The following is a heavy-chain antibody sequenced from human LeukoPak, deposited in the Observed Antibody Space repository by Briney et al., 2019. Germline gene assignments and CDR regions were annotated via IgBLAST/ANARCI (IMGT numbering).Heavy chain of an antibody. Sequence: GGSLRLSYAASGFTFINYYMNWVRQAPGKGLEWVSSISGTSSYIFYAESLKGRFIVSRDNAKNSLFLQMNSLRAEDTAVYYCGRAGDYWGQGTLVTVSS. CDR3: GRAGDY. J-gene: IGHJ4*02. V-gene: IGHV3-21*06. CDR2: ISGTSSYI. D-gene: IGHD7-27*01. CDR1: GFTFINYY.